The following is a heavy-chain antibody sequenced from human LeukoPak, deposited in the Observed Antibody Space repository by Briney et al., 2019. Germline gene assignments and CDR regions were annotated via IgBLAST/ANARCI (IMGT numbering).Heavy chain of an antibody. Sequence: QSGGSLRLSCAASGFTFSSYWMTWVRQAPGKGLEWVANINPDGSQIDYVDSVKGRFSFSRDNAKDSVSLQMNSLRVEDTAVYYCVRHVDWSFDFWGQGTLLTVSS. D-gene: IGHD3/OR15-3a*01. CDR2: INPDGSQI. J-gene: IGHJ4*02. CDR3: VRHVDWSFDF. V-gene: IGHV3-7*01. CDR1: GFTFSSYW.